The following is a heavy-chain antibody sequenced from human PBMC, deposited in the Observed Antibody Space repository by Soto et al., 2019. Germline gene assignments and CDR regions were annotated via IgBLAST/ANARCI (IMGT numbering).Heavy chain of an antibody. J-gene: IGHJ3*02. V-gene: IGHV1-46*01. D-gene: IGHD3-22*01. Sequence: GASVKVSCKASGYTFTSYYMHWVRQAPGQGLEWMGIINPSGGSTSYAQKFQGRVTMTRDTSTSTVYMELSSLRSEDTAVYYCAREGWDYDSSGYHYEAYDAFDIWGQGTMVTVSS. CDR3: AREGWDYDSSGYHYEAYDAFDI. CDR1: GYTFTSYY. CDR2: INPSGGST.